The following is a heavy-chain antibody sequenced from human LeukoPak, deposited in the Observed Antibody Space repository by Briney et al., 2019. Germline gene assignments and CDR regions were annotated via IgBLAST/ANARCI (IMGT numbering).Heavy chain of an antibody. Sequence: SVKVSCKASGGTFRSYAISWVRQAPGQGLEWMGGIIPIFGTANYAQKFQGRVTITADESTSTAYMELSSLRSEDTAVYYCAIRGPYSSGWYSMDYWGQGTLVTVSS. J-gene: IGHJ4*02. CDR2: IIPIFGTA. V-gene: IGHV1-69*13. CDR3: AIRGPYSSGWYSMDY. D-gene: IGHD6-19*01. CDR1: GGTFRSYA.